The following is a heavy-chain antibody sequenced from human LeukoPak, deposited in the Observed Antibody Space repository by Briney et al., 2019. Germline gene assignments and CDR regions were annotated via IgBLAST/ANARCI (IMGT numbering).Heavy chain of an antibody. J-gene: IGHJ6*02. CDR2: MNPNSGNT. D-gene: IGHD3-3*01. V-gene: IGHV1-8*01. CDR1: GYTFTSYD. Sequence: ASVKVSCKASGYTFTSYDINWVRQATGQGLEWMGWMNPNSGNTGYAQKFQGRVTMTRNTSISTAYMELSSLRSEDTAVYYCARGRFWGFWCVYYYYGMDVWGQGTTVTVSS. CDR3: ARGRFWGFWCVYYYYGMDV.